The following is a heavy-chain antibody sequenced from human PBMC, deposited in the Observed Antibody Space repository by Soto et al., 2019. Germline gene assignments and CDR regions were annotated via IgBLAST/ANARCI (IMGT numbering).Heavy chain of an antibody. CDR3: TSGGQFYEYMI. Sequence: QVQLQESGPGLVKPSETLSLTCTVSDGSVSSYGYYWTWVRQASGKGLEWIGYIAYNGSTSYTPSLRSRITISVETPKSQFFLDLSFATAADTALYYSTSGGQFYEYMIWGQGTLVTVSS. J-gene: IGHJ4*02. CDR1: DGSVSSYGYY. D-gene: IGHD3-16*01. V-gene: IGHV4-61*08. CDR2: IAYNGST.